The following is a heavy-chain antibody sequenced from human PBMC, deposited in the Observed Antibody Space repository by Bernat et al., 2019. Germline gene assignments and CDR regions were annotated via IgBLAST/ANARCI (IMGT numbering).Heavy chain of an antibody. Sequence: EVQLVESGGGLVQPGRSLRLSCTASGFTFGDYAMSWVRQAPGKGLEWVGFIRSKAYGGTTEYAASVKGRFTISRDDSKSIAYLQMNSLKTEDTAVYYCTRDRREGEWYFDLWGRGTLVTVSS. D-gene: IGHD3-10*01. J-gene: IGHJ2*01. CDR1: GFTFGDYA. CDR2: IRSKAYGGTT. V-gene: IGHV3-49*04. CDR3: TRDRREGEWYFDL.